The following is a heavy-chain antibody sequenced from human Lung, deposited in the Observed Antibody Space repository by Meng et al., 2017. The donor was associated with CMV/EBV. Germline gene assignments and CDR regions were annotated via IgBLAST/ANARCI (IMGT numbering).Heavy chain of an antibody. CDR1: GFTFSSYA. J-gene: IGHJ6*02. Sequence: SXKISXAASGFTFSSYAMHWVRQAPGKGLEWVAVISYDGSNKYYADSVKGRFTISRDNSKNTLYLQMNSLRAEDTAVYYCARDGIVVPSTSYYYYGMDVWGQGTXVTVSS. CDR2: ISYDGSNK. D-gene: IGHD2-2*01. CDR3: ARDGIVVPSTSYYYYGMDV. V-gene: IGHV3-30*04.